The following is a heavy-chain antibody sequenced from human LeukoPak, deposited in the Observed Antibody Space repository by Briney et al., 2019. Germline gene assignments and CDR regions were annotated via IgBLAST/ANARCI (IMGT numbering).Heavy chain of an antibody. J-gene: IGHJ3*02. V-gene: IGHV4-30-2*01. CDR1: GGSISSGGYS. D-gene: IGHD6-6*01. CDR2: IYHSGST. Sequence: SQTLSLTCAVSGGSISSGGYSWSWIRQPPGKGLEWIGYIYHSGSTYYNPSLKSRVTISVDRSKNQFSLKLSSVTAADTAVYYCARVEYSSSSVDIWGQGTMVTVSS. CDR3: ARVEYSSSSVDI.